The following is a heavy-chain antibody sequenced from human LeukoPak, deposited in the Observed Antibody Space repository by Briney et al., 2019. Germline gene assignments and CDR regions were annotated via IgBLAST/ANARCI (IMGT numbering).Heavy chain of an antibody. CDR2: IKQDGSEK. D-gene: IGHD2-15*01. CDR3: ARVGGGYCSTSSCYYYYYYCMDV. CDR1: GFPFSSYW. Sequence: PGGSLRLSCAASGFPFSSYWMSWVRQAPGKGLEWVANIKQDGSEKYYVDSVKGRFTISRDNAKNSLYLQMNSLRAEDTAVYYCARVGGGYCSTSSCYYYYYYCMDVWGKGTTVTVSS. V-gene: IGHV3-7*01. J-gene: IGHJ6*03.